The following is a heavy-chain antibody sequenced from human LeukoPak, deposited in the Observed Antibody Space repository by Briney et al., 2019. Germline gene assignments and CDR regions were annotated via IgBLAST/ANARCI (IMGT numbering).Heavy chain of an antibody. Sequence: SETLSLTCAVYGGSFSGYYWSWIRQPPGKGLEWIGEINHSGSTNYNPSLKSRVTISVDTSKNQFSLKLSSVTAADTAVYYCARTFSGLNIVVVPAAIDYWGQGTLVTVSS. D-gene: IGHD2-2*01. CDR2: INHSGST. CDR1: GGSFSGYY. V-gene: IGHV4-34*01. J-gene: IGHJ4*02. CDR3: ARTFSGLNIVVVPAAIDY.